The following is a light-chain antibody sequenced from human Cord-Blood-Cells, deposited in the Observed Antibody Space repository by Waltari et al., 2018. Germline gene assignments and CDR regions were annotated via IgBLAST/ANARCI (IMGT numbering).Light chain of an antibody. J-gene: IGKJ4*01. V-gene: IGKV3-20*01. CDR2: GAS. Sequence: EIVLTQSPGTLSLSPGERAPLPCRASQSVSRSYLAWYQQKPGQAPRLLIYGASSRATGIPDRFSGSGSGTDFTLTISRLEPEDFAVYYCQQYGSSPLTFGGGTKVEIK. CDR3: QQYGSSPLT. CDR1: QSVSRSY.